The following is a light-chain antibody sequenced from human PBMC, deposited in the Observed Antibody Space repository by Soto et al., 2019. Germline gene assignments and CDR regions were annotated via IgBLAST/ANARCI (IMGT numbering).Light chain of an antibody. CDR1: QSISHKY. Sequence: EIVLTQSPGTLSMSPGERATLSCRASQSISHKYLAWFQKRPGQAPRLLIHGVAVRATGIPDRFSASGFGTDCTLTISRLEPEDFAVYYCQLYSGSPWTFGQGTKVEIK. J-gene: IGKJ1*01. CDR2: GVA. CDR3: QLYSGSPWT. V-gene: IGKV3-20*01.